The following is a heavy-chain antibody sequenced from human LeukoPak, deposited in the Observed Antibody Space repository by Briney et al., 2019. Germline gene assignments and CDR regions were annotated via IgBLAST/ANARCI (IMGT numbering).Heavy chain of an antibody. CDR2: IKQDGSET. V-gene: IGHV3-7*01. Sequence: PGGSLRLSCAASGFTFSTYWMSWVRQAPGKGLEWVANIKQDGSETHYVDSVRGRFTISRDNAKNSLYLQMNSLRAEDTGVYYCGRVLGYYDSSGRIGDPFDCWGQGTLVADSS. CDR1: GFTFSTYW. D-gene: IGHD3-22*01. CDR3: GRVLGYYDSSGRIGDPFDC. J-gene: IGHJ4*02.